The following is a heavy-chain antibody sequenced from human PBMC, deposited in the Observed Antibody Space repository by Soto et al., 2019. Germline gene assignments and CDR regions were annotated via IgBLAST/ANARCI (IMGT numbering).Heavy chain of an antibody. CDR3: VKDRMAYNSVWDPFDI. V-gene: IGHV3-23*01. CDR1: GFTFYSYA. D-gene: IGHD1-20*01. CDR2: IGSVGGDT. J-gene: IGHJ3*02. Sequence: EVQLLESGGGLVQPGGSPRLSCAASGFTFYSYAMSWVRQAPGKGLEWVSTIGSVGGDTYYADSVKGRFIISRDDSKNTLLLQMNSLRAEDTAVYYCVKDRMAYNSVWDPFDIWGQGTMVTVSS.